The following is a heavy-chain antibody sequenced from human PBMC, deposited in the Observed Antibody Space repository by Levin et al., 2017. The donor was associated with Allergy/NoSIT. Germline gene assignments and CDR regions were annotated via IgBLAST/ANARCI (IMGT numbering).Heavy chain of an antibody. J-gene: IGHJ5*02. D-gene: IGHD3-22*01. Sequence: GESLKISCAASGFTVSSHYMSWVRQAPGKGLEWVSVIYSGGSTYYADSVKGRFTISRDNSKNTLYLQMNSLRAEDTAVYYCARGYYDSSGYYSNWFDPWGQGTLVTVSS. CDR1: GFTVSSHY. CDR3: ARGYYDSSGYYSNWFDP. V-gene: IGHV3-66*01. CDR2: IYSGGST.